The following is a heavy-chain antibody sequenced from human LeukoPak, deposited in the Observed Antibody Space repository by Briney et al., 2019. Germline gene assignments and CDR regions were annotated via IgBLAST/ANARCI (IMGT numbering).Heavy chain of an antibody. CDR1: GGTFSSYA. V-gene: IGHV1-24*01. D-gene: IGHD5-24*01. Sequence: ASVKVSCKASGGTFSSYAISWVRQAPGQGLEWMGGFDPEDGETIYAQKFQGRVTMTEDTSTDTAYMELSSLRSEDTAVYYCATGGRWLQLLSFDYWGQGTLVTVSS. CDR3: ATGGRWLQLLSFDY. J-gene: IGHJ4*02. CDR2: FDPEDGET.